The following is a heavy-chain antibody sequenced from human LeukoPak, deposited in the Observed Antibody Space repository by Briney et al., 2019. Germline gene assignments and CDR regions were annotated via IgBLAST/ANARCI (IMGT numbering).Heavy chain of an antibody. V-gene: IGHV3-53*01. CDR1: GFTVSSNY. CDR2: IHNSGTT. Sequence: GGSLRPSCATSGFTVSSNYMSWVRQAPGKGLEWVSVIHNSGTTYYADSVKGRFLIFRDTSKNTVDLQMNSLRVEDTAVYYCAGRRSSGWYAYWGQGTLVTVSS. J-gene: IGHJ4*02. D-gene: IGHD6-19*01. CDR3: AGRRSSGWYAY.